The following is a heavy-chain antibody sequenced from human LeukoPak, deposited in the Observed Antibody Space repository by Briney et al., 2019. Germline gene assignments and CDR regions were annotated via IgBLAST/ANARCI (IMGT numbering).Heavy chain of an antibody. CDR2: IIPIFGTA. CDR3: ARKQYSGYDGSDAFDI. Sequence: SVKVSCKASGGTFSSYAISWVRQAPGQGLEWMGRIIPIFGTANYAQKFQGRVTITTDESTSTAYMELSSLRSEGTAVYYCARKQYSGYDGSDAFDIWGQGTMVTDSS. J-gene: IGHJ3*02. D-gene: IGHD5-12*01. V-gene: IGHV1-69*05. CDR1: GGTFSSYA.